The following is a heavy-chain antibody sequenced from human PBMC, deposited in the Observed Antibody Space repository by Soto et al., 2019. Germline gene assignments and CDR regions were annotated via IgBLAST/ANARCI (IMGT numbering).Heavy chain of an antibody. CDR1: GGSISSYY. CDR2: IYYSGST. Sequence: ASETLSLTCTVSGGSISSYYWSWIRQPPGKGLEWIGYIYYSGSTNYNPSLKSRVTISVDTSKNHFSLKLSSVTAADTAIYYCANRIPCWGQGTLVTVSS. CDR3: ANRIPC. J-gene: IGHJ4*02. D-gene: IGHD2-2*02. V-gene: IGHV4-59*01.